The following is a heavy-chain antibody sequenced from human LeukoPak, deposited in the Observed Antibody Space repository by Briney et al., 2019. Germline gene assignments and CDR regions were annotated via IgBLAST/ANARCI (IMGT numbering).Heavy chain of an antibody. CDR3: ALESSGYFY. V-gene: IGHV3-21*01. CDR2: ISSGSSFI. D-gene: IGHD3-22*01. J-gene: IGHJ4*02. CDR1: GFTFSTYS. Sequence: PGGSLRLSCAASGFTFSTYSMNWVRQAPGKGLEWVSSISSGSSFIYYADSVKGRFTISRDNAKNSLFLQMNSLRAEDTAVYYCALESSGYFYWGQGTLVTVSS.